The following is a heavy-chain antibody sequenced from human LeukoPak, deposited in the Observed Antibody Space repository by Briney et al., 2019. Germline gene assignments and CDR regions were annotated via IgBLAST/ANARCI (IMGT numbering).Heavy chain of an antibody. CDR3: ARESGKFDY. CDR2: ISGDGVST. J-gene: IGHJ4*02. CDR1: GLPIGDFA. V-gene: IGHV3-43*02. Sequence: PGGSLRLSCVASGLPIGDFAMHWVRQAPAKGLEWVSLISGDGVSTFYADSVKGRFSISRDNSKNSLSLEMNSLRTEDTAMYYCARESGKFDYWGQGTLVAVSS.